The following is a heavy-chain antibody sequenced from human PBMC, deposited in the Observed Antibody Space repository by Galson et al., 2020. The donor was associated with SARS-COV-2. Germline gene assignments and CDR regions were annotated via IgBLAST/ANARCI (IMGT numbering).Heavy chain of an antibody. CDR1: GFTFSSYG. CDR2: ISYDGSNK. Sequence: GGSLRLSCAASGFTFSSYGMHWVRQAPGKGLEWEAVISYDGSNKYYADSVKGRFTISRDNSKNTLYLQMNSLRAEDTAVYYCAKPVYYYDSSGYHDYWGQGTLVTVSS. J-gene: IGHJ4*02. CDR3: AKPVYYYDSSGYHDY. D-gene: IGHD3-22*01. V-gene: IGHV3-30*18.